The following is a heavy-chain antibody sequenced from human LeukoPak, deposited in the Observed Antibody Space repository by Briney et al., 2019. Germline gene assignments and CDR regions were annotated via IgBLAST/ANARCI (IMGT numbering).Heavy chain of an antibody. V-gene: IGHV1-46*01. CDR2: INPSGGST. J-gene: IGHJ4*02. Sequence: ASVKVSCKASGYTFTSQYIHWVRQAPGQGLEWMGIINPSGGSTSNAQKFQGRVTMTRDMSTSTVYMELSSLRSEDAAVYYCARDFGNDYVFSYWGQGTLVTVSS. CDR3: ARDFGNDYVFSY. D-gene: IGHD3-16*01. CDR1: GYTFTSQY.